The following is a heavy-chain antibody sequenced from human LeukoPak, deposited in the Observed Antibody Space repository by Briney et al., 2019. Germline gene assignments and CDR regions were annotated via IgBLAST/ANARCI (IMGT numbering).Heavy chain of an antibody. CDR1: GGSISSGGYY. V-gene: IGHV4-31*03. CDR2: IYYSGST. D-gene: IGHD6-19*01. CDR3: ARVLAGYFDY. Sequence: SETLSLTCTVSGGSISSGGYYWSWIRQHPGEGLEWIGYIYYSGSTYYNPSLKSRVTISVDTSKNQFSLKLSSVTAADTAVYYCARVLAGYFDYWGQGTLVTVSS. J-gene: IGHJ4*02.